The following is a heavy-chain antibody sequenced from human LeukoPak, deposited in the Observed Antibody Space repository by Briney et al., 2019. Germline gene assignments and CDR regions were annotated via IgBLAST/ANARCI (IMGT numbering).Heavy chain of an antibody. D-gene: IGHD1-1*01. CDR2: IYYSGGT. CDR3: ARHHGYGVLFDY. V-gene: IGHV4-59*08. Sequence: SETLSLTCTVCGGSLSIYYWSWIRQPPGKGLEWIGYIYYSGGTDYNPSLKSRVTISVDTHKKQFSLKLSSVTAADTAVYYCARHHGYGVLFDYWGQGILVTVSS. J-gene: IGHJ4*02. CDR1: GGSLSIYY.